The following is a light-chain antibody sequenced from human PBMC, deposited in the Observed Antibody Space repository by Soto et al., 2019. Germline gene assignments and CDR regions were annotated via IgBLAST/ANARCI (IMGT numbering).Light chain of an antibody. CDR1: SSNIGAGYD. J-gene: IGLJ2*01. Sequence: QSVLTQPPSVSGAPGQRVTISCTGSSSNIGAGYDVHWYQQLPGTAPKLLIYGNSNRPSGVPDRFSCSKSGTSASLAITGLQAEDEADYYCQSYDSSLSRVFGGGTQLTVL. V-gene: IGLV1-40*01. CDR2: GNS. CDR3: QSYDSSLSRV.